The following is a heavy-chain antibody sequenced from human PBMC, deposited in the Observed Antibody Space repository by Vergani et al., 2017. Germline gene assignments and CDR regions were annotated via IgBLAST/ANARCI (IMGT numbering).Heavy chain of an antibody. CDR3: ARTGEWMRSNNGPPDYVFALDV. CDR2: ISSSSAYI. CDR1: GISFSNYT. Sequence: EAQLVESGGGAVKPGGSLRLSCTASGISFSNYTIYWVRQAPGKGLEWVASISSSSAYIDYVDSIKGRFTISRDNAKRSVFLQMNSLRAEDTAVYYCARTGEWMRSNNGPPDYVFALDVWGKGTTVIVSS. V-gene: IGHV3-21*02. J-gene: IGHJ6*04. D-gene: IGHD3-10*01.